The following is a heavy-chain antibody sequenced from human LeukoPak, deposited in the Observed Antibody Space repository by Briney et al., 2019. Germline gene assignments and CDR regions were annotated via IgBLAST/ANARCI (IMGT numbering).Heavy chain of an antibody. CDR2: IYTSGST. CDR3: ARGNYFDY. V-gene: IGHV4-61*02. D-gene: IGHD3-10*01. CDR1: GGSISSGSYY. Sequence: SETLSLTCTVSGGSISSGSYYWSWIRQPAGKGLEWIGRIYTSGSTNYNPSLKSRVTISVDTSKNQFSLKLSSVTAADTAVYYCARGNYFDYWGQGTLVTVSS. J-gene: IGHJ4*02.